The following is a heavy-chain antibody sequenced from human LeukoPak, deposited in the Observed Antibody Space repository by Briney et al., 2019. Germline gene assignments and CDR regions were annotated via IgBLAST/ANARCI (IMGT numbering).Heavy chain of an antibody. Sequence: SETLSLTCTVSGGSISSYYWSWIRQPPGKGLEWIGYIYYSGSTNYNPSLKSRVTISVDTSKNQFSLKLSSVTAADTAVYYCARLISGRLRYYWYYYMDVWGKGTTVTISS. V-gene: IGHV4-59*12. CDR1: GGSISSYY. CDR3: ARLISGRLRYYWYYYMDV. CDR2: IYYSGST. J-gene: IGHJ6*03. D-gene: IGHD3-9*01.